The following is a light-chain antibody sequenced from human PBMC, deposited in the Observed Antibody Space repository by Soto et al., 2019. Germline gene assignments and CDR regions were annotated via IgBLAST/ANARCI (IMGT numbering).Light chain of an antibody. Sequence: RGITPSPATLSVSPGERATLSCRASQSVSSNLAWYQQKPGQAPRLLIYGASTRATGIPARFSGSGSGTEFTLTISSLQSEDFAVYYCQQYNNWPPITFGQGTRLETK. V-gene: IGKV3-15*01. CDR3: QQYNNWPPIT. CDR1: QSVSSN. CDR2: GAS. J-gene: IGKJ5*01.